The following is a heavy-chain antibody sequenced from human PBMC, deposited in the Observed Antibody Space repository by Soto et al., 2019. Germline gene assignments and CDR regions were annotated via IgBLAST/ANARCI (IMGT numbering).Heavy chain of an antibody. D-gene: IGHD3-9*01. J-gene: IGHJ4*02. CDR2: IYWNDDK. CDR3: AHISLAYYDILTGIDY. Sequence: SGPTLVNPTQTLTLTCTFSGFSLSTSGVGVGWIRQPPGKALEWLALIYWNDDKRYSPSLKSRLTITKDTSKNQVVLTMTNMDPVDTATYYCAHISLAYYDILTGIDYWGQGTLVTLSS. CDR1: GFSLSTSGVG. V-gene: IGHV2-5*01.